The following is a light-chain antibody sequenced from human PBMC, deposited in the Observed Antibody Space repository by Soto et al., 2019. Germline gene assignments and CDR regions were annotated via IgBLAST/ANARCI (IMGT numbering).Light chain of an antibody. CDR2: GAS. J-gene: IGKJ1*01. Sequence: ISRSNSPSTLSVTPVARPRLSDTYSQSVSSNLAWYQKKPGQAPRLLIYGASTRATGIPARFSGSGSGTEFTLTISSLQFEDFAVYYCQQYNNGPPTWTFGEGAKV. V-gene: IGKV3-15*01. CDR1: QSVSSN. CDR3: QQYNNGPPTWT.